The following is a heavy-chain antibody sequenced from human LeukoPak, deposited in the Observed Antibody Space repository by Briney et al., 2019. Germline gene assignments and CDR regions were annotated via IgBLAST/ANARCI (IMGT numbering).Heavy chain of an antibody. CDR1: RYTFTSYG. D-gene: IGHD4-17*01. CDR3: ARDLPYGDYEPDY. J-gene: IGHJ4*02. V-gene: IGHV1-18*01. CDR2: ISAYNGNT. Sequence: ASVTVSCMASRYTFTSYGISWVRQARGQELEGMGWISAYNGNTNYAQKLQGRVTMTTDTSTSTAYMELRSLRSDDTAVYYCARDLPYGDYEPDYWGQGTLVTVSS.